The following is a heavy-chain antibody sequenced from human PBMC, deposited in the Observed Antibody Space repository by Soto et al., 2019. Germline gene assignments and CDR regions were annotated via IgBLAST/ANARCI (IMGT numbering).Heavy chain of an antibody. V-gene: IGHV5-51*01. CDR1: GYSFSNYW. J-gene: IGHJ4*02. CDR2: IFPDDSDT. CDR3: AGRSVYGPGNYDF. D-gene: IGHD3-10*01. Sequence: GESLKISCKGSGYSFSNYWIGWVRQTPGKGLEWMGIIFPDDSDTRYSPSLQGQVTISADMSISTAYLQWSSLKASDTAIFYCAGRSVYGPGNYDFWGPGTLVIVSS.